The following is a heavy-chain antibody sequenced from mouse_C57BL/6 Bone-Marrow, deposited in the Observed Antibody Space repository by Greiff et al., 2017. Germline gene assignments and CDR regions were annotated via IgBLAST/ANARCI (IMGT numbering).Heavy chain of an antibody. J-gene: IGHJ3*01. CDR2: ISNDGSN. V-gene: IGHV3-6*01. CDR3: ARGHYYGTWFAY. Sequence: EVKLVESGPGLVKPSQSLSLTCSVTGYSITSGYYWNWIRQFPGNKLEWMGYISNDGSNNYNPSLKNRISITLDTSKNQFFLKLNSLTTEDTATXYCARGHYYGTWFAYWGQGTLVTVSA. D-gene: IGHD1-1*01. CDR1: GYSITSGYY.